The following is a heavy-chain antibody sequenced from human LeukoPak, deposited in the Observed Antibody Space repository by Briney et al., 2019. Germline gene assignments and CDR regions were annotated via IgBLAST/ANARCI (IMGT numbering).Heavy chain of an antibody. Sequence: GGSLRLSCAASGFTFSSYWMTWVRQAPGKGLEWVANIKQDGSEKFYVDSVKGRFTISRDSAKNTLYLQMNSLRAEDTAVYYCARGPSGYHNTGGQGTLVTVSS. J-gene: IGHJ4*02. D-gene: IGHD5-12*01. CDR3: ARGPSGYHNT. CDR1: GFTFSSYW. V-gene: IGHV3-7*01. CDR2: IKQDGSEK.